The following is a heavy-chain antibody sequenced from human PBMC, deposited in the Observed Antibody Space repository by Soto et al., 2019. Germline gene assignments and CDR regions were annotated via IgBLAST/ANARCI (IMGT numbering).Heavy chain of an antibody. CDR1: GFTFNTYS. Sequence: EVQLVESGGGLVQPGGSLRLSCAASGFTFNTYSMNWVRQAPGKRLEWFSYISSNSGTMYYADSVKGRFTISRDNAKNSLYLQMNSLRDEDTAVYYCARGGEHFDYWGQGTLVTVSS. J-gene: IGHJ4*02. D-gene: IGHD7-27*01. CDR2: ISSNSGTM. V-gene: IGHV3-48*02. CDR3: ARGGEHFDY.